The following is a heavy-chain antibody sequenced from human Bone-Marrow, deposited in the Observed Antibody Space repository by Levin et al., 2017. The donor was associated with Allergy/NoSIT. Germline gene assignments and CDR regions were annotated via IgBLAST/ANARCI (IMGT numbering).Heavy chain of an antibody. J-gene: IGHJ6*02. CDR2: ISPSSSDL. CDR1: GFSFSNYN. V-gene: IGHV3-21*01. Sequence: GGSLRLSCAASGFSFSNYNMNWVRQAPGKGLEWVSSISPSSSDLYYADSVKGRFTISRDNAKNSLYLQMNSLRVEDTAVYYCARDQILEWLEGGMDVWGQGTTVTVSS. CDR3: ARDQILEWLEGGMDV. D-gene: IGHD3-3*01.